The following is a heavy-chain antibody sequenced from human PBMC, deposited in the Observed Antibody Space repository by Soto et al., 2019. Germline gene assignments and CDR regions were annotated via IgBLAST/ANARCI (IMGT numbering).Heavy chain of an antibody. Sequence: QVQLVQSGGGVVQPGRSLRLSCAASGFTFSSYAMHWVRQAPGKGLEWVAIISYHGTNMYYADSVKGRFTISRDNSKNTLYLQMNSLRPEDTAMYYCARDGSVTLYGVLVPNVSYWFDPWGQGTLVTVSS. CDR3: ARDGSVTLYGVLVPNVSYWFDP. V-gene: IGHV3-30*04. CDR2: ISYHGTNM. J-gene: IGHJ5*02. D-gene: IGHD3-3*01. CDR1: GFTFSSYA.